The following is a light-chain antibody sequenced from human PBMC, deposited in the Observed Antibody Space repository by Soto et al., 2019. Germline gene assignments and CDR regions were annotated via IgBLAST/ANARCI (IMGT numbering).Light chain of an antibody. CDR2: GAS. J-gene: IGKJ1*01. V-gene: IGKV3-20*01. CDR3: QQYGNSPRT. Sequence: EIVLTQSPGTLSLSPWERSTLSFISIHSLSNNIYLAWYQQKPGQAPRLLIYGASSRATGIPNRFSGSGSGTDFTLTISRLEPEDFAVYYCQQYGNSPRTFGQGTKVDIK. CDR1: HSLSNNIY.